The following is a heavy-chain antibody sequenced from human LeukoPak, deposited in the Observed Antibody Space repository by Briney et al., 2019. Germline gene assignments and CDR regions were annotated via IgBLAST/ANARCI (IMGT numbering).Heavy chain of an antibody. D-gene: IGHD4-17*01. CDR2: ISWNSGSI. Sequence: PGGSLRLSCAASGFTFDDYAMHWVRQAPGKGLEWVSGISWNSGSIGYADSVKGRFTISRDNAKNSLYLQMNSLRAEDTALYYCAKDSYGDYTFDPWGQGTLVTVSS. J-gene: IGHJ5*02. V-gene: IGHV3-9*01. CDR1: GFTFDDYA. CDR3: AKDSYGDYTFDP.